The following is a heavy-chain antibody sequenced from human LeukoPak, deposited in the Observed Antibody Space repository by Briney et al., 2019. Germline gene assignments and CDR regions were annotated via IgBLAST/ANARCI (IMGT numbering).Heavy chain of an antibody. CDR3: ARALGGSTGAFDI. CDR2: ISSSSSYI. J-gene: IGHJ3*02. V-gene: IGHV3-21*01. Sequence: KPGGSLRLSYAASGFTFSSYSMNWVRQAPGKGLEWVSSISSSSSYIYYADSVKGRFTISRDNAKNSLYLQMNSLRAEDTAVYYCARALGGSTGAFDIWGQGTMVTVSS. CDR1: GFTFSSYS. D-gene: IGHD3-16*01.